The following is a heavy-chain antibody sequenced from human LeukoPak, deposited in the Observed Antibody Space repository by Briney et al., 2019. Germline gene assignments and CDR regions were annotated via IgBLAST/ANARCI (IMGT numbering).Heavy chain of an antibody. D-gene: IGHD6-19*01. CDR2: INHSGST. V-gene: IGHV4-34*01. CDR1: GGSFSGYY. J-gene: IGHJ1*01. Sequence: AETLSLTCAVYGGSFSGYYWSWIRQPPGKGLEWIGEINHSGSTNHNPSIMSRGTISVDTSKTQFSLKLSSVTAADTAVYYCARATTSSGWTRAEYFQHWGQGTLVTVSS. CDR3: ARATTSSGWTRAEYFQH.